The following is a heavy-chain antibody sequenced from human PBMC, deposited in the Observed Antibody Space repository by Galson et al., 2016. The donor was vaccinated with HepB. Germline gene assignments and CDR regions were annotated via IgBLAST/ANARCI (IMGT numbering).Heavy chain of an antibody. CDR3: VKDAGSSGWLKGAFDI. CDR2: INWDSTSI. Sequence: SLRLSCAASGFAFDDYAMNWVRQAPGKGLEWVSAINWDSTSIAYADSVKGRFTISRDNAKNSLYLQMTSLRAEDTALYYCVKDAGSSGWLKGAFDIWGQGAKVTVSS. J-gene: IGHJ3*02. D-gene: IGHD6-19*01. V-gene: IGHV3-9*01. CDR1: GFAFDDYA.